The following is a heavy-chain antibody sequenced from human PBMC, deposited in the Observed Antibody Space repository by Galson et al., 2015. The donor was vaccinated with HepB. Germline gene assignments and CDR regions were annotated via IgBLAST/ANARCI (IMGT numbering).Heavy chain of an antibody. CDR3: AITDYGDNNYYFAMDV. Sequence: SVKVSCKASGYTFTNYGINWVRQAPGQGLEWLGWISAYHGNTNSAQNLQGRVTMTTDTSTSTAYMDLRSLRSDDTAVYYCAITDYGDNNYYFAMDVWGQGTTVTVSS. J-gene: IGHJ6*02. CDR1: GYTFTNYG. CDR2: ISAYHGNT. V-gene: IGHV1-18*01. D-gene: IGHD4-17*01.